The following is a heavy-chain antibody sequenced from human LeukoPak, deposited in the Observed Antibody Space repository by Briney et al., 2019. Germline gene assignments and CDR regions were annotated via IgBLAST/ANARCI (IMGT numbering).Heavy chain of an antibody. CDR2: ISNSGGGT. J-gene: IGHJ4*02. Sequence: HTGGSLRLSCAASGFTFSSYVMSWVRQAPGKGLEWVSSISNSGGGTYYADSVKGRFTISRDNSKNTLYLQMNSLRAKDTAVYYCAKEGFDSWGQGALVTVSS. CDR3: AKEGFDS. V-gene: IGHV3-23*01. CDR1: GFTFSSYV.